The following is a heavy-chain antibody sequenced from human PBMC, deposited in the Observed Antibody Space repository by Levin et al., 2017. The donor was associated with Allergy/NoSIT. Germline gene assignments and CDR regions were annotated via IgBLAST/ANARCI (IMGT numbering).Heavy chain of an antibody. Sequence: GGSPRLSCAASGFTVSNNYMRWVRQAPGKGLEWVSLIYSGGTTYYADSVKGRFTISRDNSENTVYLQMNSLRAEDTAVYYCARNRHCIGGRCYSVWGQGTLVTVSS. CDR3: ARNRHCIGGRCYSV. CDR1: GFTVSNNY. D-gene: IGHD2-15*01. V-gene: IGHV3-53*01. CDR2: IYSGGTT. J-gene: IGHJ4*02.